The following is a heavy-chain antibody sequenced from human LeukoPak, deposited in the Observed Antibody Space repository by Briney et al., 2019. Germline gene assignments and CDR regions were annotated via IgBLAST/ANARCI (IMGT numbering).Heavy chain of an antibody. CDR2: INPNSGGT. V-gene: IGHV1-2*02. J-gene: IGHJ4*02. D-gene: IGHD3-3*01. Sequence: ASVKVSCKASGYTFTGYYMHWVRQAPGQGLEWMGWINPNSGGTNYAQKFQGRVTMTRDTSISTAYMELSRLRSDDTAVYYCARGPPKNDFWSGYYLFDYWGQGTLVAVSS. CDR1: GYTFTGYY. CDR3: ARGPPKNDFWSGYYLFDY.